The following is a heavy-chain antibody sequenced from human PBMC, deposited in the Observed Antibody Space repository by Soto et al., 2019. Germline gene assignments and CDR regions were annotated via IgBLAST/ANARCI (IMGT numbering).Heavy chain of an antibody. V-gene: IGHV1-3*01. CDR3: ARVRDGYDWGCFDS. CDR2: INAGNGNT. Sequence: QVQLVQSGAEVKKPGASVKVSCKASGYTFTTYAMHWVRQAPGQRLEWMGWINAGNGNTKYSQKFQGRVTITRDTSASTAYMELSSLRSEDTAVYYCARVRDGYDWGCFDSWRQGTLVTVSS. CDR1: GYTFTTYA. J-gene: IGHJ4*02. D-gene: IGHD5-12*01.